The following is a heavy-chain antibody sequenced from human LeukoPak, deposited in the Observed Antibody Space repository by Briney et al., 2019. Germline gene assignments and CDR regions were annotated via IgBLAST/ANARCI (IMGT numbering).Heavy chain of an antibody. CDR2: ISYDGSNK. V-gene: IGHV3-30*04. CDR3: ARGRSSGWGSGAFDY. Sequence: PGGSLRLSCAASGFTFSSYAMHWVRQAPGKGLEWVAVISYDGSNKYYADSVKGRFTISRDNSKNTLYLQMNSLRAEDTAVYYCARGRSSGWGSGAFDYWGQGTLVTVSS. D-gene: IGHD6-19*01. CDR1: GFTFSSYA. J-gene: IGHJ4*02.